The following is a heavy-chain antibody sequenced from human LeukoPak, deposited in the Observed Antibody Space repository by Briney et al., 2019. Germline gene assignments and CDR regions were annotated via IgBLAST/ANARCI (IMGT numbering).Heavy chain of an antibody. V-gene: IGHV3-21*01. D-gene: IGHD5-18*01. CDR1: GFTFNSYS. CDR2: ISSSSSSI. CDR3: ARASGDIVETATMGSY. J-gene: IGHJ4*02. Sequence: GGSLRLSCATSGFTFNSYSVNWVRQAPGKGLEWVSSISSSSSSIYYADSVKGRFTISRDNAKNSLYLQMNSLRAEDTAVYYCARASGDIVETATMGSYWGQGTLVTVSS.